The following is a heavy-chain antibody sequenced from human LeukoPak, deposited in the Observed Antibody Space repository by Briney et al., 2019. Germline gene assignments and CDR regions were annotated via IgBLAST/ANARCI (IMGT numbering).Heavy chain of an antibody. CDR3: ARAVGPFDY. D-gene: IGHD2-15*01. V-gene: IGHV3-23*01. CDR2: ISNDGGGT. CDR1: GFIFNNYG. J-gene: IGHJ4*02. Sequence: GGSLRLSCAASGFIFNNYGLIWVRQAPGKGLEWVSAISNDGGGTQYADFVEGRFTISRDNSKNTLYLQMNSLRAEDTAVYYCARAVGPFDYWGQETLVTVS.